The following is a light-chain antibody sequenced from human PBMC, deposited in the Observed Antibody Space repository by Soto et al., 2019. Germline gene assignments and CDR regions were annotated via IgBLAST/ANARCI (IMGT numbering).Light chain of an antibody. CDR2: DAS. V-gene: IGKV3-11*01. J-gene: IGKJ5*01. Sequence: VFTQSPATLSLSPGERAPLSSRTSLSVSVYLDWYQQKPGQAPRLLISDASNRATGIPARFSGSGSGTDFTLTISSLEPEDFAVYYCHQRQYWPPITFGQGTRLEIK. CDR1: LSVSVY. CDR3: HQRQYWPPIT.